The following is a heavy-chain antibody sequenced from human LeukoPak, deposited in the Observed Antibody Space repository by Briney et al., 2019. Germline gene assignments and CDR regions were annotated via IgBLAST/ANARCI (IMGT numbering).Heavy chain of an antibody. Sequence: GGSLRLSCSASGFTLSSYWMHWVRQAPGKGLVWVSRINTDGSSTNYADSVKGRFTVSRDNAKNTLYLQMNSLRAEDTAVYYCARDRGYGGNLGWFDPWGQGTLVTVSS. CDR3: ARDRGYGGNLGWFDP. CDR1: GFTLSSYW. V-gene: IGHV3-74*01. D-gene: IGHD4-23*01. CDR2: INTDGSST. J-gene: IGHJ5*02.